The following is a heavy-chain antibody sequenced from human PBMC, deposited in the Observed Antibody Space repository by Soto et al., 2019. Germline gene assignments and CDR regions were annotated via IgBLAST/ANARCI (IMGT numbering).Heavy chain of an antibody. Sequence: QVQLVQSGAEKTKPGASVKVSCKASGYTFIRSAMHWVRQAPGQRLEWMGWINVANGNTKYSQKFQGRVTITRDTSATTADMELSSLTSEDTAVYYCARGNLWSGYPYYFDYWVHGTLVTVSS. CDR1: GYTFIRSA. J-gene: IGHJ4*01. CDR2: INVANGNT. CDR3: ARGNLWSGYPYYFDY. V-gene: IGHV1-3*05. D-gene: IGHD3-3*01.